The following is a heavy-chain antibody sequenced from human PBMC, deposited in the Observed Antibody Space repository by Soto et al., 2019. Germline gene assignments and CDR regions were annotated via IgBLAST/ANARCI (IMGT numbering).Heavy chain of an antibody. CDR3: GRDMGVPAAGRPQAPHYYGREV. Sequence: SETLSLTCTVSGVSISSGGYYWSWIRQHPGKGLEWIGYIYYSGSTYYNPSLKSRVTISVDTSKNQFSLKLSSVTAADTAVYYWGRDMGVPAAGRPQAPHYYGREVGGKGPTVPVSS. CDR1: GVSISSGGYY. J-gene: IGHJ6*04. D-gene: IGHD6-13*01. V-gene: IGHV4-31*03. CDR2: IYYSGST.